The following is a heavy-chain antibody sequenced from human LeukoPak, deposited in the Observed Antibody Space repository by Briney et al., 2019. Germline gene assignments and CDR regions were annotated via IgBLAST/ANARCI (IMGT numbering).Heavy chain of an antibody. CDR3: ARPLATKTSLEAFDI. J-gene: IGHJ3*02. D-gene: IGHD1-1*01. CDR1: GGSISSSSYY. CDR2: TYYSGTT. Sequence: PSETLSLTCTVSGGSISSSSYYWGWIRQPPGKGLEWIGSTYYSGTTYYNPSLKNRVTISVDTAKNQFSLKLSSVTAADTAMYYWARPLATKTSLEAFDIWGQGTMVTVSS. V-gene: IGHV4-39*01.